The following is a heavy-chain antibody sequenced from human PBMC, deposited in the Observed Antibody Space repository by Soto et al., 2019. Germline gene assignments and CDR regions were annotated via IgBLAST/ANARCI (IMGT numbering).Heavy chain of an antibody. D-gene: IGHD3-10*01. CDR3: ARDQSLLWFGELSSIDY. J-gene: IGHJ4*02. CDR1: GFTFSSYA. CDR2: ISSNGGST. Sequence: PGGSLRLSCAASGFTFSSYAMHWVRQAPGKGLEYVSAISSNGGSTYYANSVKGRFTISRDNSKNTLYLQMGSLRAEDMAVYYCARDQSLLWFGELSSIDYWGQGTLVTVSS. V-gene: IGHV3-64*01.